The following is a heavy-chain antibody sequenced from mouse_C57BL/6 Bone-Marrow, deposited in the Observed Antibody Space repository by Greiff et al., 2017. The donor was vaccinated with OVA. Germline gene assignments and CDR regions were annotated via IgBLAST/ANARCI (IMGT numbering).Heavy chain of an antibody. CDR1: GYTFTSYG. J-gene: IGHJ3*01. D-gene: IGHD1-1*01. CDR2: IYPRSGNT. Sequence: QVQLQQSGAELARPGASVKLSCKASGYTFTSYGISWVKQRTGQGLEWIGEIYPRSGNTYYNEKFKGKATLTADKSSSTAYMELRSLTSEDSAVYFCARYRLYYGSSGFAYWGQGTLVTVSA. V-gene: IGHV1-81*01. CDR3: ARYRLYYGSSGFAY.